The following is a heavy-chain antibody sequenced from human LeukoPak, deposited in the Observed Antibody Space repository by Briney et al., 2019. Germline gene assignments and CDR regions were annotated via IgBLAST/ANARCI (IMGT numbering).Heavy chain of an antibody. Sequence: SETLSLTCSVYGGSISSSTYYWGWVRQPPGKGLEWFGRMYYSRRNYSTPSLKSRITISVHTSSNHFYLKPRALTAADTAVDYCAREHACSNGGCSLFDNWGQGTLVTVSS. CDR2: MYYSRRN. V-gene: IGHV4-39*07. CDR1: GGSISSSTYY. CDR3: AREHACSNGGCSLFDN. J-gene: IGHJ4*02. D-gene: IGHD2-8*01.